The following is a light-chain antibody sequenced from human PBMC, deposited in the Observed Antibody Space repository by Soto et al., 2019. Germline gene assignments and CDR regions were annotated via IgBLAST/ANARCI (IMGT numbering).Light chain of an antibody. J-gene: IGLJ1*01. CDR1: SRDVGAYNS. CDR2: DVS. Sequence: QSVLTQPASVSGSPGQSIAISCTGTSRDVGAYNSVSWYQQYPGKAPKLMIHDVSNRPSGVSDRFSGSKSGNTASLTISGLQAEGEADYYCSSYTSSNSYVFGSGTKVTVL. CDR3: SSYTSSNSYV. V-gene: IGLV2-14*01.